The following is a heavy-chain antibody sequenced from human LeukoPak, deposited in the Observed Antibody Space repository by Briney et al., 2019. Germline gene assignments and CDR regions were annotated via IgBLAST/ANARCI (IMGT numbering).Heavy chain of an antibody. CDR1: GGTFSSYA. D-gene: IGHD1/OR15-1a*01. Sequence: SVKVSCKASGGTFSSYAISWVRQAPGQGLEWMGGIIPIFGTANYAQKFQGRVTITTDESASTAYMELSILRSEDTAVYYCARGLVTGTYFDYWGQGTLVTVSS. V-gene: IGHV1-69*05. CDR2: IIPIFGTA. CDR3: ARGLVTGTYFDY. J-gene: IGHJ4*02.